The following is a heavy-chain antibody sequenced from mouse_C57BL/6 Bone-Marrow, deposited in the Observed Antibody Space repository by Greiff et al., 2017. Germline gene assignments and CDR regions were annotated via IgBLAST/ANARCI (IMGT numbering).Heavy chain of an antibody. CDR2: IYPGSGST. J-gene: IGHJ2*01. CDR1: GYTFTSYW. Sequence: QVQLQQSGAELVKPGASVKMSCKASGYTFTSYWITWVKQRPGQGLEWIGDIYPGSGSTNYNEQFKSKATLTVDTSSSTAYMQLSSLTSEDSAVYYCARACLFYFDYWGQGTTLTVSS. CDR3: ARACLFYFDY. V-gene: IGHV1-55*01. D-gene: IGHD6-2*01.